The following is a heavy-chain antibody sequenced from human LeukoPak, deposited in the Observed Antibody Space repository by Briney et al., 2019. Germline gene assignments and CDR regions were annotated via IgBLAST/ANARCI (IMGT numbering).Heavy chain of an antibody. CDR2: ISYDGGKQ. CDR3: ARAAGKENGYDFWFEH. CDR1: GFTFNSYD. D-gene: IGHD3-3*01. Sequence: GGSLRLSCAASGFTFNSYDMHWVRQAPGKGLEWVAVISYDGGKQYYADSVRGRFTISRDNSKSPLYLQMNSLRAEDTAVYYCARAAGKENGYDFWFEHWGQGTLVTVSS. J-gene: IGHJ5*02. V-gene: IGHV3-30*04.